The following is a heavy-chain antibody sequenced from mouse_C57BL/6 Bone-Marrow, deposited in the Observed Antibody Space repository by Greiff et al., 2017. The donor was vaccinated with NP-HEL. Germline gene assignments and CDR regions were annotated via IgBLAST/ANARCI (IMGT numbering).Heavy chain of an antibody. CDR2: IHTNSGST. D-gene: IGHD1-1*01. J-gene: IGHJ4*01. CDR3: ARSPYYGSSYYAMDY. V-gene: IGHV1-64*01. CDR1: GYTFTSYW. Sequence: VQLQQPGAELVKPGASVKLSCKASGYTFTSYWMHWVKQRPGQGLEWIGMIHTNSGSTNYNEKFKSKATLTVDKSSSTAYMQLSSLTSEDSAVYYCARSPYYGSSYYAMDYWGQGTSVTVSS.